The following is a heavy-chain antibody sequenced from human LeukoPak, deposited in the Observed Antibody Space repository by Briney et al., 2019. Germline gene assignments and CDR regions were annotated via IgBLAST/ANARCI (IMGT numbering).Heavy chain of an antibody. CDR1: GFTISGYS. CDR3: ARVRIAVAGPGYYFDY. V-gene: IGHV3-48*01. Sequence: GGSLRLSCAASGFTISGYSMNWVRQAPGKGLEWVSYISSSSSTIYYADSVKGRFTISRDNAKNSLYLQMNSLRAEDTAVYYCARVRIAVAGPGYYFDYWGQGTLVTVSS. J-gene: IGHJ4*02. CDR2: ISSSSSTI. D-gene: IGHD6-19*01.